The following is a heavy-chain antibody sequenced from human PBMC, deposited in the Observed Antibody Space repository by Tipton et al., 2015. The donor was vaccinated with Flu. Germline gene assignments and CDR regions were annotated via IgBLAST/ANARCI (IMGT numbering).Heavy chain of an antibody. CDR3: ARSQDIISGEFVIREGFDY. V-gene: IGHV4-59*08. CDR2: VFYSGST. CDR1: GGSISSYQ. Sequence: LRLSCTVSGGSISSYQWNWIRQTPEKGLEWLGYVFYSGSTNYNPSLESRLTISVDTSKDQFSLGLRSVTAADTAVYYCARSQDIISGEFVIREGFDYWGQGTLVTVSS. J-gene: IGHJ4*02. D-gene: IGHD3-3*01.